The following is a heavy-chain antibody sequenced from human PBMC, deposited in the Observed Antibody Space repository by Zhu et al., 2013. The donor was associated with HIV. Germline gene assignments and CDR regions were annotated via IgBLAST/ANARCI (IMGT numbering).Heavy chain of an antibody. Sequence: QVQLVQSGAEVKKPGASVKVSCKASGYTFTTYGISWVRQAPGQGLEWMGWISTYNGNTKYAQKFQGRVTMTTDTFMSTAYMEVRSLRSDDTAVYYCARAGSCSSSTCTYYFYYYYMDVWGKGTTVTVSS. CDR2: ISTYNGNT. CDR1: GYTFTTYG. V-gene: IGHV1-18*01. CDR3: ARAGSCSSSTCTYYFYYYYMDV. J-gene: IGHJ6*03. D-gene: IGHD2-2*01.